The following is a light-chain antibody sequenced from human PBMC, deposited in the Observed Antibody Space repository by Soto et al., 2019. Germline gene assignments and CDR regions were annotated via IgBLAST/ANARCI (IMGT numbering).Light chain of an antibody. CDR3: QQYGSSPPGT. V-gene: IGKV3-20*01. CDR1: QSFSSSY. CDR2: GAS. Sequence: ESVRTQSPGSLSLSPGERATLSCRASQSFSSSYLAWYQQKPGQAPRLLIYGASSRATGIPDRFSGSGSGTDFTLTISRLEPEDSAVYYCQQYGSSPPGTFGQGTKVDIK. J-gene: IGKJ1*01.